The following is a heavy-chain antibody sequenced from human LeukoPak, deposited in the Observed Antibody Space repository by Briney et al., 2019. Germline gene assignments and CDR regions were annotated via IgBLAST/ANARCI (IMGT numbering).Heavy chain of an antibody. CDR1: GFTFSSYS. Sequence: GGSLRLSCAASGFTFSSYSMNWVRQAPGKGLEWVSSISSSSSYIYYADSAKGRFTISRDNAKNSLYLQMNSLRAEDTAVYYCERGGITMVRGVVYFDYWGKGTLVTVSS. CDR3: ERGGITMVRGVVYFDY. J-gene: IGHJ4*02. CDR2: ISSSSSYI. D-gene: IGHD3-10*01. V-gene: IGHV3-21*01.